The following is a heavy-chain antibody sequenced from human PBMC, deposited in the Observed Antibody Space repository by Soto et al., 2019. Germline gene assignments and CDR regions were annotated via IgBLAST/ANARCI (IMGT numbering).Heavy chain of an antibody. CDR3: VSIDSGAYDGKGIDV. CDR2: VNPNTAGT. CDR1: GYTFTDHY. Sequence: QAQLVQSGAEVKKPGASVKVSCEASGYTFTDHYVHWVRQAPGQGLEWMGWVNPNTAGTIYAQKFHGRVTMTRDTSITAAYMGITSLRSDDPAVFVWVSIDSGAYDGKGIDVWGQGPLVTVSS. J-gene: IGHJ1*01. D-gene: IGHD3-16*01. V-gene: IGHV1-2*02.